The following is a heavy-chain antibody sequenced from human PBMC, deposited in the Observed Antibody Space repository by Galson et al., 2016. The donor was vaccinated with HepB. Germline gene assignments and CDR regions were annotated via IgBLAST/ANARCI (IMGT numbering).Heavy chain of an antibody. CDR2: IHHRRSS. D-gene: IGHD2-21*02. J-gene: IGHJ4*02. V-gene: IGHV4-4*01. CDR3: ARGGDWRLDY. CDR1: GDPVSSNKW. Sequence: ETLSLTCAVYGDPVSSNKWWTWVRQPPGKGLEWIGEIHHRRSSNFNPSLKSRVTISVDKSKNQFSLRLNSVTAADTAVYFCARGGDWRLDYWGQGSLVTVSS.